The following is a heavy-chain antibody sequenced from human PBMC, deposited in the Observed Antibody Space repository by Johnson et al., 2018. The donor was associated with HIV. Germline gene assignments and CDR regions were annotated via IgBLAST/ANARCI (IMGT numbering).Heavy chain of an antibody. D-gene: IGHD2-15*01. CDR2: INWNGGST. Sequence: VQLVESGGDLVKAGGSLRLSCAASGFTLDDYGMAWVRQAPGKGLEWVSGINWNGGSTCYADSVKGRFTISRDNAKNSLYLQMNSLRAEDTAVYYCARSKDCSVGTCPDAFDVWGQGTVVIVSS. V-gene: IGHV3-20*04. CDR1: GFTLDDYG. CDR3: ARSKDCSVGTCPDAFDV. J-gene: IGHJ3*01.